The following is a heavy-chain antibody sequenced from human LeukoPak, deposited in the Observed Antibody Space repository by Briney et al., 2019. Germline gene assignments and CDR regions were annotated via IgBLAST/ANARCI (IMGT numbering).Heavy chain of an antibody. V-gene: IGHV3-21*01. CDR1: GFTFSSYS. J-gene: IGHJ4*02. CDR3: ARALVENY. CDR2: ISSSGSYI. Sequence: PGGSLRLSCAASGFTFSSYSMNWVRQAPGKGLEWVSSISSSGSYIYYADSVKGRFTISRDNAKNSLYLQMNSLRAEDTAVYYCARALVENYWGQGTLVTVSS. D-gene: IGHD2-2*01.